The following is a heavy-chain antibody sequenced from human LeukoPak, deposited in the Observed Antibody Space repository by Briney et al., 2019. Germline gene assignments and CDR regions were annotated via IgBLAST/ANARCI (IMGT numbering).Heavy chain of an antibody. Sequence: APVKVSSKASGYTFTSYGISWVREAPGHGVESRGWMSAYNGKTNYAQKLQGRVTATTDTTTRTAYMELRSLRSDDTAVYYCARDYITMVRGVRVQGAFDIWGQGTMVTVSS. J-gene: IGHJ3*02. V-gene: IGHV1-18*01. CDR1: GYTFTSYG. D-gene: IGHD3-10*01. CDR3: ARDYITMVRGVRVQGAFDI. CDR2: MSAYNGKT.